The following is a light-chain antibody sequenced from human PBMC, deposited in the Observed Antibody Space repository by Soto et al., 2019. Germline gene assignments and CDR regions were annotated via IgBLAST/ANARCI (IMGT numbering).Light chain of an antibody. CDR2: GN. J-gene: IGLJ1*01. V-gene: IGLV2-14*02. CDR1: SNEVGSYE. CDR3: SSYTTSRTLV. Sequence: SRLTQEASGSGPVGQKVTLSCTGKSNEVGSYEVGWYKQSSHGAPKIVIFGNSLISGIPDRFSDSKSETATSLNITGLQAEEEADYYCSSYTTSRTLVFGTGTKVTVL.